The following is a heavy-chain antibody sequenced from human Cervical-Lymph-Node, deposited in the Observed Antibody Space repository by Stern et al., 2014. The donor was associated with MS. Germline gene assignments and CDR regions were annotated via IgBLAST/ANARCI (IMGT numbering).Heavy chain of an antibody. D-gene: IGHD6-25*01. CDR1: GFTFGRHS. CDR2: ISYDCSST. CDR3: ARPAAARDFDY. V-gene: IGHV3-30-3*01. J-gene: IGHJ4*02. Sequence: VQLVESGGGVVQPGRSLRLSCATSGFTFGRHSMHWVRQAPGQGLEWVAIISYDCSSTHSADPVKGRFTISRSNSNNTLYLQMNSLRVEDTAMYYCARPAAARDFDYWGQGSQVTVSS.